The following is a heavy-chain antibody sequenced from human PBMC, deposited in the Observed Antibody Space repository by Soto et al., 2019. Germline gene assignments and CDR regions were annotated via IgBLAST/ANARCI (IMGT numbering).Heavy chain of an antibody. CDR1: GFTFSSYG. Sequence: GGSLRLSCAASGFTFSSYGMHWVRQAPGKGLEWVAVIWYDGSNKYYADSVKGRFTISRDNSKNTLYLQMNSLRAEDTAVYYCARVFPPPPRLWFGSGNYYYYYGMDVWGQGTTVTVSS. CDR2: IWYDGSNK. V-gene: IGHV3-33*01. D-gene: IGHD3-10*01. CDR3: ARVFPPPPRLWFGSGNYYYYYGMDV. J-gene: IGHJ6*02.